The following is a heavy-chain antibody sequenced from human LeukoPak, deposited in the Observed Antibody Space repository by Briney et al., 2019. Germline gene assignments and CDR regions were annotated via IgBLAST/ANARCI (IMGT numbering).Heavy chain of an antibody. J-gene: IGHJ4*02. CDR2: IIPLFGIT. Sequence: ASVKVSCKASGYTFTSYGISWVRQAPGHGLEWMGRIIPLFGITNYGQTFQGRVTIPADEYMNTVYMELSSLRSVDTAVYYCARDRCGGDCYGELDSWGQGTLVTVSS. CDR1: GYTFTSYG. V-gene: IGHV1-69*13. D-gene: IGHD2-21*02. CDR3: ARDRCGGDCYGELDS.